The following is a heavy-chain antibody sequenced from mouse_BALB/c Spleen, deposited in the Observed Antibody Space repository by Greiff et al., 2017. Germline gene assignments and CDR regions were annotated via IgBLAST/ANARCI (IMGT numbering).Heavy chain of an antibody. V-gene: IGHV3-6*02. J-gene: IGHJ4*01. D-gene: IGHD1-1*01. CDR2: ISYDGSN. CDR1: GYSITSGYY. Sequence: ESGPGLVKPSQSLSLTCSVTGYSITSGYYWNWIRQFPGNKLEWMGYISYDGSNNYNPSLKNRISITRDTSKNQFFLKLNSVTTEDTATYYCARVRDYGSPYAMDYWGQGTSVTVSS. CDR3: ARVRDYGSPYAMDY.